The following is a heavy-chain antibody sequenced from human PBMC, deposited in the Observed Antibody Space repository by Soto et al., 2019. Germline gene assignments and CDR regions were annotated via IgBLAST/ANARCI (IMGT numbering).Heavy chain of an antibody. V-gene: IGHV4-61*01. D-gene: IGHD6-13*01. CDR2: VYHTGRT. J-gene: IGHJ5*02. CDR1: GGSFKSGSYS. Sequence: SETLSLTCTVSGGSFKSGSYSWSWIRQPPGKGLEWIGYVYHTGRTSYNPSLKSRVTMSVDTSKNQFSLKLSSVTAADTAVYYCARVQIAAAGTYNWFDPWGQGTLVTVSS. CDR3: ARVQIAAAGTYNWFDP.